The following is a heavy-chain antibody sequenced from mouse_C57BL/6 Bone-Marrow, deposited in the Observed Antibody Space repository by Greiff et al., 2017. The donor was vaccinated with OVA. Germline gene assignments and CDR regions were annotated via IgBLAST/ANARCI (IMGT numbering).Heavy chain of an antibody. Sequence: DVKLVESGGGLVKPGGSLKLSCAASGFTFSSYAMSWVRQTPEKRLEWVATISDGGSYTYYPDNVKGRFTISRDNAKNNLYLQMSHLKSEDTAMYYCARFRWLLLDYWGQGTTLTVSS. CDR3: ARFRWLLLDY. V-gene: IGHV5-4*03. CDR1: GFTFSSYA. J-gene: IGHJ2*01. CDR2: ISDGGSYT. D-gene: IGHD2-3*01.